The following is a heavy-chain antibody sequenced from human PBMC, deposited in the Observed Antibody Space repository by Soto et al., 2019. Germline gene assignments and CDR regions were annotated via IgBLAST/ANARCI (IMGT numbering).Heavy chain of an antibody. CDR1: GASISTNNW. D-gene: IGHD6-13*01. CDR3: AVPGAGDFDY. Sequence: PSETLSLTCAVSGASISTNNWRSWVRQPPGKGLEWIGEVYHSGSTNCNPSLKSRVTISIDKSKNQFSLRLTSMTAADTAVYYCAVPGAGDFDYWSQGTLVTVSS. CDR2: VYHSGST. J-gene: IGHJ4*02. V-gene: IGHV4-4*02.